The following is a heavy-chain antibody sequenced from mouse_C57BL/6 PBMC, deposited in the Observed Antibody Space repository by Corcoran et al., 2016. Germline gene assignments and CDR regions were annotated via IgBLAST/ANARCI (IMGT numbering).Heavy chain of an antibody. CDR3: ARAMDY. CDR2: INTYSGVP. Sequence: HIQLVQSGPELKKPGETVKISCKASGYTFTTYGMSWVKQAPGKGLKWMGWINTYSGVPTYADDFKGRFAFSLETSASTAYLQINNLKNEDTATYFCARAMDYWGQGTSVTVSS. CDR1: GYTFTTYG. V-gene: IGHV9-3*01. J-gene: IGHJ4*01.